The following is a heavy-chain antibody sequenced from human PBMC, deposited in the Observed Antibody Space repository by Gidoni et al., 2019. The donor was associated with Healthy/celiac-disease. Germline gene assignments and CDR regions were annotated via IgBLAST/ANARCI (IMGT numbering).Heavy chain of an antibody. CDR1: GGTISSGGYY. D-gene: IGHD4-17*01. J-gene: IGHJ5*02. CDR3: AREGSADYGDYDWFDP. CDR2: IYYSGST. V-gene: IGHV4-31*03. Sequence: QVQLQESGPGLVKPSQTLSLTCTVSGGTISSGGYYWSWIRQHPGKGLEWIGYIYYSGSTYYNPSLKSRVTISVDTSKNQFSLKLSSVTAAATAVYYCAREGSADYGDYDWFDPWGQGTLVTVSS.